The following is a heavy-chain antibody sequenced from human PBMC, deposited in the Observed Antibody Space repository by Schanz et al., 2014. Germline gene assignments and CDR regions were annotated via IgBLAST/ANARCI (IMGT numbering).Heavy chain of an antibody. V-gene: IGHV3-15*01. CDR2: IKSKTDGGTR. CDR1: GFTLNNAW. Sequence: EVQLLESGGGLVQPGGSLRLSCATSGFTLNNAWMNWVRQAPGKGLQWVARIKSKTDGGTRDYAAPVKGRFTISTDDSKNTVYLQMNSLQTEDTAVYYCTADLWFGAVWGVWWGQGTLVTVSS. D-gene: IGHD3-10*01. J-gene: IGHJ4*02. CDR3: TADLWFGAVWGVW.